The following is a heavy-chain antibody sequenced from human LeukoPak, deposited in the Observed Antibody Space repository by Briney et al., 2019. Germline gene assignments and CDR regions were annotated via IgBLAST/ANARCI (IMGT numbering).Heavy chain of an antibody. CDR3: ARRFFFGFGETTVNWFDP. V-gene: IGHV1-2*02. CDR2: INPNTGGT. Sequence: ASVKVSCKASGYTFTGYLHWVRQAPGQGLEWMGWINPNTGGTNYAQNSQGRVTMTRDTSISTAYMELSRLRSDDTAVYFCARRFFFGFGETTVNWFDPWGQGTLVTVSS. D-gene: IGHD3-10*01. CDR1: GYTFTGY. J-gene: IGHJ5*02.